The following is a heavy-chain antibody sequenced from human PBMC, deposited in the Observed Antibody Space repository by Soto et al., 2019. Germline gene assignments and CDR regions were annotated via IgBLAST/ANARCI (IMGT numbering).Heavy chain of an antibody. V-gene: IGHV3-23*01. Sequence: GGSLRLSCAASGFTFSGYAMTWVRQAPGKGLEWVSAISGSGGTTYYADSVKGRFTISRDNSKNTLYLQMSSLRVDDTAVYYCAKGSVAGTKYYYGMDVWGQGTTVTVSS. CDR2: ISGSGGTT. CDR1: GFTFSGYA. J-gene: IGHJ6*02. CDR3: AKGSVAGTKYYYGMDV. D-gene: IGHD6-19*01.